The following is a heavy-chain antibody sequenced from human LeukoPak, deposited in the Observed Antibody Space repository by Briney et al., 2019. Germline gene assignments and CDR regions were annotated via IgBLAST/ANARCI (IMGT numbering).Heavy chain of an antibody. CDR3: VRDVSGDFAIRVV. Sequence: GGSLRLSCAASGFTVSVNYMGCVRQAPGKGLEWVSVLYTGNRTYYRDSVKGRFTISRDNFKNTLFLDMNSLRAEDTAVYYCVRDVSGDFAIRVVWGQGTTVTVSS. V-gene: IGHV3-66*01. J-gene: IGHJ6*02. CDR1: GFTVSVNY. D-gene: IGHD4-17*01. CDR2: LYTGNRT.